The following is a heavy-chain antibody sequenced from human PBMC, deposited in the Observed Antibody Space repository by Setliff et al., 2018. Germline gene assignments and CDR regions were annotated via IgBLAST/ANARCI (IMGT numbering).Heavy chain of an antibody. J-gene: IGHJ4*02. D-gene: IGHD2-15*01. CDR1: GYTLTKYY. Sequence: ASVKVSCKASGYTLTKYYMHWVRQAPGQGLEWMGIINPSGGLTRYAQKFQGRVTMTRDTSTSTVYMEVSSLRSEDTAVYYCASYERYCYGGSCYYFDYWGQGTLVTVSS. CDR2: INPSGGLT. V-gene: IGHV1-46*01. CDR3: ASYERYCYGGSCYYFDY.